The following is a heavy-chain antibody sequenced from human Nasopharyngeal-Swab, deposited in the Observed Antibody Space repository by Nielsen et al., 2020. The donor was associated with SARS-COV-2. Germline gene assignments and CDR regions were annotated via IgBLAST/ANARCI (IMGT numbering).Heavy chain of an antibody. CDR1: GFTVSSNY. CDR3: ARGPWGVATYAFDI. J-gene: IGHJ3*02. D-gene: IGHD5-12*01. V-gene: IGHV3-66*01. CDR2: IYSGGST. Sequence: GGSLRLSCAASGFTVSSNYMSWVRQAPGKGLEWVSVIYSGGSTYHIDAVNGRFTISRDTSKNTVYLQMNSLRAEDTAVYYCARGPWGVATYAFDIWGQGTKVTVSS.